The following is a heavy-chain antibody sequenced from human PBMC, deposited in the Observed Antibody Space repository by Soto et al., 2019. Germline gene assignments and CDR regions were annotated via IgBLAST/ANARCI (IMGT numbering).Heavy chain of an antibody. CDR2: INAGNGNT. V-gene: IGHV1-3*05. J-gene: IGHJ6*02. CDR3: GRETRQYGIDV. CDR1: GYTFTSYA. Sequence: QVQLVQSGAEEKKPGASVKVSCKASGYTFTSYAMHWVRQAPGQRLEWMGWINAGNGNTKYSQKFQGRVTITRDTSSLTASLDPSRARSAPTAVLCCGRETRQYGIDVWVQGATVTVSS.